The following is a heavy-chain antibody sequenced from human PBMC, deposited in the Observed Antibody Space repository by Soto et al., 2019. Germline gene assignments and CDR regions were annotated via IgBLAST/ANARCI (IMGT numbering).Heavy chain of an antibody. D-gene: IGHD6-19*01. CDR3: ARDLAVAGTRFDY. V-gene: IGHV3-48*03. CDR1: GFTFSSYE. CDR2: ISSSGSTI. Sequence: PGGSLRLSCAASGFTFSSYEMNWVRQAPGKGLEWVSYISSSGSTIYYADSVKGRFTISRDNAKNSLYLQMNSLRAEDTAVYYCARDLAVAGTRFDYWGQGTLVTVSS. J-gene: IGHJ4*02.